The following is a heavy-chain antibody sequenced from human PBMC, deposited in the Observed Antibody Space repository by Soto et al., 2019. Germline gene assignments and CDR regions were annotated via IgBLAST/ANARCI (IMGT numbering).Heavy chain of an antibody. CDR2: ISNSGRTL. CDR1: GFTFSDYY. Sequence: QVQLVESGGGLVKPGGSLRLSCAASGFTFSDYYMSWIRQAPGKGLEWVSYISNSGRTLYYADSMKGRFTISRDNANNSLYLQMNSLRSEDTAGYYCARDLVAVSGGVYSSSSGGYFFDFWGQGTLVTVSS. J-gene: IGHJ4*02. D-gene: IGHD6-6*01. CDR3: ARDLVAVSGGVYSSSSGGYFFDF. V-gene: IGHV3-11*01.